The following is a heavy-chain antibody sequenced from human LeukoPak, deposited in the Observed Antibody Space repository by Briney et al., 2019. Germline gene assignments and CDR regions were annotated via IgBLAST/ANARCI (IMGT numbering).Heavy chain of an antibody. CDR1: GYTFTSYG. CDR3: ARDLTTMIVVVPDAFDI. Sequence: ASVKVSCKTSGYTFTSYGISWVRQAPGQGLEWMGWISAYNGNTNYAQKLQGRVTMTTDTSTSTAYMELRSLRSDDTAVYYCARDLTTMIVVVPDAFDIWGQGTMVTVSS. CDR2: ISAYNGNT. J-gene: IGHJ3*02. D-gene: IGHD3-22*01. V-gene: IGHV1-18*01.